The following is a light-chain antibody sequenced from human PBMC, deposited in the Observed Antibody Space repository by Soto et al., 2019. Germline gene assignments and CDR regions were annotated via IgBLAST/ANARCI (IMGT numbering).Light chain of an antibody. CDR1: SNDVGVYNY. CDR3: SSYAGSSNV. CDR2: EVN. J-gene: IGLJ1*01. Sequence: QSALTQPASVSGSPGQLITISCTGTSNDVGVYNYVSWYQQHPGKAPKLMIYEVNKRPSGVPDRFSGSKSGNTASLTVSGLQAEDEADYYCSSYAGSSNVFGTGTKVTVL. V-gene: IGLV2-8*01.